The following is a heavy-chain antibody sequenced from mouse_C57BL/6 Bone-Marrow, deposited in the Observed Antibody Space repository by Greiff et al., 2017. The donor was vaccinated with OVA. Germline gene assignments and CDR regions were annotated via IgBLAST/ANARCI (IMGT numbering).Heavy chain of an antibody. Sequence: QVQLQQSGAELVKPGASVKLSCKASGYTFTSYWMQWVKQRPGQGLEWIGEIDPSDSYTNYNQKFKGKATLTVDTSSSTAYMQLSSLTSEDSAVYYCARPYYYGSSCYYFDYWGQGTTLTVSS. CDR3: ARPYYYGSSCYYFDY. V-gene: IGHV1-50*01. J-gene: IGHJ2*01. CDR2: IDPSDSYT. CDR1: GYTFTSYW. D-gene: IGHD1-1*01.